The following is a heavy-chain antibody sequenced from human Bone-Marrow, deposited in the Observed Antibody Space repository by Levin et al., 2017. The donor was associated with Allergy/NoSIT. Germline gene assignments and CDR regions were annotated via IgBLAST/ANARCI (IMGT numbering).Heavy chain of an antibody. J-gene: IGHJ4*02. V-gene: IGHV3-30-3*01. CDR3: ARDASITMVRGVTEIDY. CDR2: ISYDGSNK. Sequence: GESLKISCAASGFTFSSYAMHWVRQAPGKGLEWVAVISYDGSNKYYADSVKGRFTISRDNSKNTLYLQMNSLRAEDTAVYYCARDASITMVRGVTEIDYWGQGTLVTVSS. D-gene: IGHD3-10*01. CDR1: GFTFSSYA.